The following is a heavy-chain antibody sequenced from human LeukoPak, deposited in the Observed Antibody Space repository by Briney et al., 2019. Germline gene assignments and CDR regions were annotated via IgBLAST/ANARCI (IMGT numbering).Heavy chain of an antibody. Sequence: GASVKVSCKASGYTFTSYDINWVRQATGQGLEWMGWMNPNSGNTGYAQKFQGRVTITRNTSISTAYMELSSLRSEDTAVYYCARGCSSSWPQYYYYYYYMDVWGKGTTVTVSS. V-gene: IGHV1-8*03. CDR1: GYTFTSYD. J-gene: IGHJ6*03. CDR2: MNPNSGNT. CDR3: ARGCSSSWPQYYYYYYYMDV. D-gene: IGHD6-13*01.